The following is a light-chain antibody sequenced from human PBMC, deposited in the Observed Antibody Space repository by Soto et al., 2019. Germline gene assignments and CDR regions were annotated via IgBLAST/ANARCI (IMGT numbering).Light chain of an antibody. CDR3: QQYNSYPWT. CDR2: DAS. Sequence: DIQMTQSPSTLFASVGDRVTITCRASQSISSWFAWYQQKPGKAPKLLIYDASSLESGVPSRFSGSGSGTEFTLTISSLQPDDFATYYCQQYNSYPWTFGQGTKVEIK. J-gene: IGKJ1*01. V-gene: IGKV1-5*01. CDR1: QSISSW.